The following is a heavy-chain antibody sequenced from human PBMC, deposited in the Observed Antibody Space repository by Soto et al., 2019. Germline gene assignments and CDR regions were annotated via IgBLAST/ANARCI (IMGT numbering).Heavy chain of an antibody. CDR1: GGSISSYY. J-gene: IGHJ4*02. V-gene: IGHV4-59*08. CDR3: ARGLSRYNWNEYGY. CDR2: IYYSGST. Sequence: SGTLSLTCTVSGGSISSYYWSWIRQPPGKGLEWIGYIYYSGSTNYNPSLKSRVTISVDTSKSQFSLKLSSVTAADTAVYYCARGLSRYNWNEYGYWGQGTLVTVSS. D-gene: IGHD1-1*01.